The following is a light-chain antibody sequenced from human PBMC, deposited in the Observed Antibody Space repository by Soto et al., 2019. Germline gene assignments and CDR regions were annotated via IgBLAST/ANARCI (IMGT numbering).Light chain of an antibody. J-gene: IGKJ4*01. Sequence: DIVMTQSPLSLPVTPGEPASISCRSSQSLLHSNGYNYLDWYRQKPGQSPQLLIYLGSNRASGVPDRLSGSGSGTDFTLKISRVEAEDVGVYYCMQALQTPELTFGGGTKVEIK. CDR1: QSLLHSNGYNY. CDR2: LGS. CDR3: MQALQTPELT. V-gene: IGKV2-28*01.